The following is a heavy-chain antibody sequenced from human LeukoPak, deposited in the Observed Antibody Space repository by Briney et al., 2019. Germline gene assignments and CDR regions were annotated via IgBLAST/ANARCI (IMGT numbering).Heavy chain of an antibody. V-gene: IGHV3-23*01. CDR3: AKVVYYDSGGYFYYYHYMDV. D-gene: IGHD3-22*01. CDR1: GFPFSSHA. Sequence: GGSLSLSCAASGFPFSSHAMSWVRQAPGKGLEWVSGISASGDSSSYAVSEKGRFTISRDNSRNTLYLQVNSLRAEDTAVYYCAKVVYYDSGGYFYYYHYMDVWGKGTTVTVSS. CDR2: ISASGDSS. J-gene: IGHJ6*03.